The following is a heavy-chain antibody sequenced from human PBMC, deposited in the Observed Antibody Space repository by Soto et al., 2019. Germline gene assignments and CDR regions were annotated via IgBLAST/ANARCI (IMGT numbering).Heavy chain of an antibody. Sequence: SETLSLTCTVSGGSIANNNYFWGWVRQPPGKGLEWIGSAAYSGGTYKNPSLKSRVTVSVDTSKNQFSLKLTSVTAADTAVYYCAKVVVGATSHSDFDSWGQGTLVTVSS. CDR1: GGSIANNNYF. D-gene: IGHD2-15*01. V-gene: IGHV4-39*01. CDR2: AAYSGGT. CDR3: AKVVVGATSHSDFDS. J-gene: IGHJ4*02.